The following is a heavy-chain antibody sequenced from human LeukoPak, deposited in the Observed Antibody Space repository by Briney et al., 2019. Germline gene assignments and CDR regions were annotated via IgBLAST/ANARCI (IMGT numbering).Heavy chain of an antibody. Sequence: ASVKVSCKASGYTFTSYGISWVRQAPGQGLEWMGGIIPIFGTANYAQKFQGRVTITADESTSTAYMELSSLRSEDTAVYYCARVIAAAGEDYWGQGTLVTVSS. CDR1: GYTFTSYG. J-gene: IGHJ4*02. V-gene: IGHV1-69*13. CDR2: IIPIFGTA. D-gene: IGHD6-13*01. CDR3: ARVIAAAGEDY.